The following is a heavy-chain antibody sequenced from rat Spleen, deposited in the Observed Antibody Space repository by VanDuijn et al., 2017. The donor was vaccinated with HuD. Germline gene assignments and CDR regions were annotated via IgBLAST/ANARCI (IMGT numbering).Heavy chain of an antibody. CDR1: GFTFNNYW. CDR3: TRVEVQLEDYFDY. D-gene: IGHD1-5*01. J-gene: IGHJ2*01. Sequence: EVQLVESGGGLVQPGRSLKLSCVASGFTFNNYWMSWIRQAPGQGLEWVASITNTGGSIYYPDSVKGRFTISRDNAQNTLYLQMNSLRSEDTATYYCTRVEVQLEDYFDYWGQGVMVTVSS. V-gene: IGHV5-31*01. CDR2: ITNTGGSI.